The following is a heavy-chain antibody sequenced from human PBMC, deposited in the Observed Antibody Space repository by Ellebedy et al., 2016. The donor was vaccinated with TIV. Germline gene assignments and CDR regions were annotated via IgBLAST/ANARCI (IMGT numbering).Heavy chain of an antibody. CDR3: ARWGPYSGTFQGPFDF. V-gene: IGHV1-69*04. J-gene: IGHJ4*02. D-gene: IGHD5-12*01. CDR2: IIPILNIV. CDR1: GETSSSHA. Sequence: AASVKVSCKASGETSSSHALNWARQAPGQGLEWVGRIIPILNIVNYARKFQGRATITADRSTNIVYLELSSLRSGDTAVYYCARWGPYSGTFQGPFDFWGQGVLVTVSS.